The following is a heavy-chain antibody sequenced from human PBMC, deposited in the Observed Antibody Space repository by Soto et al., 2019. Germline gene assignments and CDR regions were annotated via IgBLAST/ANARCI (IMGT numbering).Heavy chain of an antibody. J-gene: IGHJ4*02. D-gene: IGHD3-22*01. V-gene: IGHV3-23*01. Sequence: GGSLRLSCAASGFTFSSYAMGWVRQAPGKGLEWVSAISGSGGSTYYADSVKGRFTISRDNSKNTLYLQMNSLRAEDTAVYYCAKDLGITMIVGGYFDYWGQGTLVTVSS. CDR3: AKDLGITMIVGGYFDY. CDR2: ISGSGGST. CDR1: GFTFSSYA.